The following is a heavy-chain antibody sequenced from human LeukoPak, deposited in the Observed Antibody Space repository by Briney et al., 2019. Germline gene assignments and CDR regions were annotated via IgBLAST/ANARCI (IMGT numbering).Heavy chain of an antibody. J-gene: IGHJ4*02. CDR3: ARGDGKQWLALDY. Sequence: GASVKVSCKASGYTFTGYYMHWVRQAPGQGLEWMGWINPNSGGTNYVQKFQGRVTMTRDTSISTAYMELSRLRSDDTAVYYCARGDGKQWLALDYWGQGTLVTVSS. V-gene: IGHV1-2*02. D-gene: IGHD6-19*01. CDR2: INPNSGGT. CDR1: GYTFTGYY.